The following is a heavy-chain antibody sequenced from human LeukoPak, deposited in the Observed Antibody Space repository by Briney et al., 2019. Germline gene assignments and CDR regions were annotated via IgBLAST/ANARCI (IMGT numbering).Heavy chain of an antibody. D-gene: IGHD2/OR15-2a*01. CDR3: ANTFEDYYGMDV. Sequence: PGGSLRLSCAASGFTFSSYAMHWVRQAPGKGLEWVAVISYDGSNKYYADSVKGRFTISRDNSKNTLYLQMNSLRAEDTAVYYCANTFEDYYGMDVWGQGTTVAVSS. CDR1: GFTFSSYA. V-gene: IGHV3-30-3*01. J-gene: IGHJ6*02. CDR2: ISYDGSNK.